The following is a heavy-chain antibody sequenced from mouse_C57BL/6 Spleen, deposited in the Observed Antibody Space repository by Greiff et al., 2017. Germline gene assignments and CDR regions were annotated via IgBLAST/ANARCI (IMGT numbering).Heavy chain of an antibody. CDR3: ARKYDGDY. Sequence: QVQLQQPGAELVKPGASVKLSCKASGYTFTSYWMQWVKQRPGQGLEWIGEIDPSDSYTNYNQKFKGKATLTVDTSSSTAYMQLSSLTAEDSAVYYCARKYDGDYWGQGTTLTVSS. J-gene: IGHJ2*01. CDR1: GYTFTSYW. D-gene: IGHD2-14*01. V-gene: IGHV1-50*01. CDR2: IDPSDSYT.